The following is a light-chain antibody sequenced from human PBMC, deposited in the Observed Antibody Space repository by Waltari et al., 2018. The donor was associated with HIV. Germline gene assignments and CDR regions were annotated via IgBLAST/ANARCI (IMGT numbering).Light chain of an antibody. CDR2: GAS. V-gene: IGKV1-9*01. J-gene: IGKJ3*01. Sequence: DLLLTQPPPFLSASVGDRVTITSRDSQAIRKYLAWYQRKAGRAPKLLLNGASTLQSGSPSRFGGSGSGTEFTLTITNLQPEDFATYYCQQQNSYGRTFGPGTRVDVK. CDR3: QQQNSYGRT. CDR1: QAIRKY.